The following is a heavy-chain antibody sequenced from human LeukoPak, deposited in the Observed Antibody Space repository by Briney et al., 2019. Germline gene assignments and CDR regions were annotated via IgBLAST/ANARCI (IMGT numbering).Heavy chain of an antibody. V-gene: IGHV3-23*01. J-gene: IGHJ4*02. D-gene: IGHD3-10*01. CDR2: ITSSGADS. CDR3: ARDSSGSGSFDY. Sequence: GGSLRLSCAASGFTFANYAMNWVRQAPGKGLEWVAVITSSGADSYYSDSVRGRFTISRDNSKNTLYLQMNSLRAEDTAVYYCARDSSGSGSFDYWGQGTLVTVSS. CDR1: GFTFANYA.